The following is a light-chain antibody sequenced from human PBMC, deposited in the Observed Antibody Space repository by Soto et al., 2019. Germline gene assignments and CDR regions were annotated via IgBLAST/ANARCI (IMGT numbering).Light chain of an antibody. CDR1: QGISSN. CDR2: AAS. CDR3: LHLNSYPFT. J-gene: IGKJ3*01. V-gene: IGKV1-9*01. Sequence: DIQLTQSPSFLSASVGDRVTITCRASQGISSNLAWYHQKPGKAPKLLIYAASTLQSVVPSRLSGSESGIESTINITSLKPEDFANNYCLHLNSYPFTCGTPPKVDIK.